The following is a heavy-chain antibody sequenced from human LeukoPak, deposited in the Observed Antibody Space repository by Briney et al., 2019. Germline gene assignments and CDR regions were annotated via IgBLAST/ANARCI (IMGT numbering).Heavy chain of an antibody. CDR2: TRNKANSYTT. D-gene: IGHD5-18*01. V-gene: IGHV3-72*01. CDR1: GFTFSHYY. Sequence: GGSLRLSCAASGFTFSHYYMDWVRQSPSQAVECVGRTRNKANSYTTEFAASVKVRFTISRDDSQNSVYLQMNSLKTEDTAVYHCARDGYSYGTNYYFDYWGQGTLVTVSS. J-gene: IGHJ4*02. CDR3: ARDGYSYGTNYYFDY.